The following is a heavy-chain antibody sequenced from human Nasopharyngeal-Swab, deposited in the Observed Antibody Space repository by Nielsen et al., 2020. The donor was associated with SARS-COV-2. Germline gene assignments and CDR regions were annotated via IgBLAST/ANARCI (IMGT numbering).Heavy chain of an antibody. CDR3: AGNHDNTF. CDR2: IKPYGSEK. V-gene: IGHV3-7*03. J-gene: IGHJ4*02. CDR1: GFTFSDHW. D-gene: IGHD3-22*01. Sequence: GESLKISCVVSGFTFSDHWMNWVRQAPGKGLEWVANIKPYGSEKYYVDSVKGRFTISRDNARNSLFLQMDSLRVEDTAIYYCAGNHDNTFWGQGNLVAVS.